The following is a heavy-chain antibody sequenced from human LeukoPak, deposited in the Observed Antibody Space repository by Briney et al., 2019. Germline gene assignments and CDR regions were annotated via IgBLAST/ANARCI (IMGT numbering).Heavy chain of an antibody. D-gene: IGHD3-22*01. CDR2: IWYDGSNK. J-gene: IGHJ3*02. CDR3: ARGGGYYSGDAFDI. Sequence: TGGSLRLSCAASGFTFSSYGMHWVRQAPGKGLEWVAVIWYDGSNKYYADSVKGRFTISRDNSKNTLYLQMNSLRAEDTAVYYCARGGGYYSGDAFDIWGQGTMVTVSS. V-gene: IGHV3-33*01. CDR1: GFTFSSYG.